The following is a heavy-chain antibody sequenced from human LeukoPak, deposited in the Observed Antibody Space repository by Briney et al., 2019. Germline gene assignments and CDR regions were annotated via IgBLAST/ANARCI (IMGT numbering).Heavy chain of an antibody. J-gene: IGHJ5*02. CDR1: GGTFSSYA. Sequence: SVKVSCKASGGTFSSYAISWVRQAPGQGLEWMGGIIPIFGTANYAQKFQGRVTITADESTSTAYMELSSLRSEDTAVYYCARDKSSGYYLRVHFDPWGQGTLVTVSS. D-gene: IGHD3-22*01. CDR2: IIPIFGTA. V-gene: IGHV1-69*01. CDR3: ARDKSSGYYLRVHFDP.